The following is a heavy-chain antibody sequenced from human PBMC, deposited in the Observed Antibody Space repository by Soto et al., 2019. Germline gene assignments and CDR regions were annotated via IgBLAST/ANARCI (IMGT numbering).Heavy chain of an antibody. V-gene: IGHV1-69*04. CDR2: IIPILGIA. CDR3: ARATGYCSGGSCPTFDY. D-gene: IGHD2-15*01. Sequence: SVKVSCKASGGTFSSYAISWVRQAPGQGLEWMGRIIPILGIADYAQKFQGRVTITADKSTSTAYMELSSLRSEDTAVYYCARATGYCSGGSCPTFDYWGQGTLVTVSS. J-gene: IGHJ4*02. CDR1: GGTFSSYA.